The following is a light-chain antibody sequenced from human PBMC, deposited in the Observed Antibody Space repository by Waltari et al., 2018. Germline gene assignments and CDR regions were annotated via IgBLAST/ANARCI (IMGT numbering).Light chain of an antibody. CDR3: QHYVRLPAT. J-gene: IGKJ1*01. Sequence: EIVLPQSPGTLSLSPGEKATLSCRASPCVSRALAWYQQKPGQAPRLLSYGASSRATGISDRFSGSGSGTDFSLTISRLEPEDFAVYYCQHYVRLPATFGQGTKVEIK. V-gene: IGKV3-20*01. CDR2: GAS. CDR1: PCVSRA.